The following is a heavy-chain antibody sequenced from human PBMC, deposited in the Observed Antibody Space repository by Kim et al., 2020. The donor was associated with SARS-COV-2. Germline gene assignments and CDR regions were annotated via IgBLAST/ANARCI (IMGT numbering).Heavy chain of an antibody. Sequence: SETLSLTCAISGGSLSFHYWSWVRQPPGGRLEWIGYIYYTGDATYNPSLKSRVTISMDTSTKQFSLNLTSVTAADTAVYYCASTDDERAFEYWGPGILVTVSS. CDR3: ASTDDERAFEY. J-gene: IGHJ4*02. V-gene: IGHV4-59*11. CDR1: GGSLSFHY. CDR2: IYYTGDA. D-gene: IGHD3-3*01.